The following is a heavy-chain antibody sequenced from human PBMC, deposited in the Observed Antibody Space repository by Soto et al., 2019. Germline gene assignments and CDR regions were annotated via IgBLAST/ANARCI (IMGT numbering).Heavy chain of an antibody. J-gene: IGHJ4*02. D-gene: IGHD3-16*02. CDR2: ISGSGGST. CDR3: VNEIRLYEYIWGSYREYFDY. CDR1: GFTFSSYA. V-gene: IGHV3-23*01. Sequence: EVQLLESGGGLVQPGGSLRLSCAASGFTFSSYAMSWVRQAPGKGLEWVSAISGSGGSTYYADSVKGRFTISRDNSKNTLYLQMNSLRAEDTAVYYCVNEIRLYEYIWGSYREYFDYWGQGTLVTVSS.